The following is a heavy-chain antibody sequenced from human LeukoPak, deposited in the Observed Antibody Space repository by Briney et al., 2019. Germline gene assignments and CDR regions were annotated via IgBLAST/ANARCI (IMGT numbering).Heavy chain of an antibody. J-gene: IGHJ6*04. Sequence: SETLSLTCAVYGGSFSGYYWSWIRQLPGKGLDWIGEINHSGSTNYNLSLKSRVTISVDTSKNQFSLKLSSVTAADTAVYFFETVDGIRYFDWSKPTQYYYGMDVWGKGTTVTVSS. CDR1: GGSFSGYY. V-gene: IGHV4-34*01. CDR3: ETVDGIRYFDWSKPTQYYYGMDV. D-gene: IGHD3-9*01. CDR2: INHSGST.